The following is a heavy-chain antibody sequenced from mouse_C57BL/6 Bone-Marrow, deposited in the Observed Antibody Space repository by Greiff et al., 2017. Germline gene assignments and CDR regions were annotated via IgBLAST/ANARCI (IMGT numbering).Heavy chain of an antibody. CDR1: GFNIKDDY. Sequence: EVQLVESGAELVRPGASVKLSCTASGFNIKDDYMHWLKQRPEQGLAWIGWIDPENGDTEYASKFQGKATITADTSSNTAYLQLSSLTAEDTAVYYCSTKGACTTWGQGTLVTVSA. CDR2: IDPENGDT. J-gene: IGHJ3*02. D-gene: IGHD2-14*01. CDR3: STKGACTT. V-gene: IGHV14-4*01.